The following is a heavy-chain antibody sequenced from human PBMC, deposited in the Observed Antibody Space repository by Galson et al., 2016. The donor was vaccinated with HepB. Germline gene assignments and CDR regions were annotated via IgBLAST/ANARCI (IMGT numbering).Heavy chain of an antibody. CDR2: ITDSSSST. CDR3: ARDNWGIDY. D-gene: IGHD7-27*01. Sequence: SLRLSCAASGFTFSSYAMNWVRQTPGKGLEWVSSITDSSSSTYIADSVRGRFTISRDNSKNTLYLQMNSLRAEDTAVYYCARDNWGIDYWGQGTLVTVSS. J-gene: IGHJ4*02. CDR1: GFTFSSYA. V-gene: IGHV3-23*01.